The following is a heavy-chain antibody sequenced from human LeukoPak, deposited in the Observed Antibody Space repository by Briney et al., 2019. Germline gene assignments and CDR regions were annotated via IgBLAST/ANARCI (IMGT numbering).Heavy chain of an antibody. CDR3: ARFSPGSGSPPEGYY. Sequence: PGGSLRLSCAASGFTFSSYAMSWVRQAPGKGLEWIGEINHSGSTNYNPSLKSRVTISVDTSKNQFSLKLSSVTAADTAVYYCARFSPGSGSPPEGYYWGQGTLVTVPS. CDR2: INHSGST. V-gene: IGHV4-34*01. D-gene: IGHD3-10*01. J-gene: IGHJ4*02. CDR1: GFTFSSYA.